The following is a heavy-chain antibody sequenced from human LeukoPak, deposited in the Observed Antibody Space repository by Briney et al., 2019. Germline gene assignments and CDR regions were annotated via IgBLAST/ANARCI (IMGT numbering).Heavy chain of an antibody. CDR3: ARDQGMITFGGVIINPSND. Sequence: GGSLRLSCTASGFTFSSYSMNWVRQAPGKGLEWVSYISSSSSTIYYADSVKGRFTISRDNAKNSLYLQMNSLRAEDTAVYYCARDQGMITFGGVIINPSNDWGQGTLVTVSS. D-gene: IGHD3-16*02. J-gene: IGHJ4*02. CDR2: ISSSSSTI. V-gene: IGHV3-48*01. CDR1: GFTFSSYS.